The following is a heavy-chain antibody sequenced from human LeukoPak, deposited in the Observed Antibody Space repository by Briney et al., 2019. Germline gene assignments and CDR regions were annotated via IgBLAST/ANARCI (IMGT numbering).Heavy chain of an antibody. CDR1: GYTFTSYD. CDR3: ARSDYGDHQFGSYYMDV. D-gene: IGHD4-17*01. V-gene: IGHV1-8*03. J-gene: IGHJ6*03. Sequence: ASVKVSCKASGYTFTSYDINWVRQATGQGLEWMGWMNPNSGNTGYAQKFQGRVTITRNTSISTAYMELSSLRSEDTAVYYCARSDYGDHQFGSYYMDVWGKGTTVTVSS. CDR2: MNPNSGNT.